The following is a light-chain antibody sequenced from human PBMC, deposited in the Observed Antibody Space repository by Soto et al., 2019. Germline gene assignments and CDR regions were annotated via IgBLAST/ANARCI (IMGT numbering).Light chain of an antibody. CDR1: NSDVGTYNY. Sequence: QSVLTQPRSVSGSPGQSVTISCTGTNSDVGTYNYVSWCQQHPGKAPKLIIYDVTKRPSGVPDRFSGSKSGNTASLIISGLQAADEAEYYCCCCSYAGSSSFRVLFGGGTQLTVL. J-gene: IGLJ2*01. CDR2: DVT. V-gene: IGLV2-11*01. CDR3: CSYAGSSSFRVL.